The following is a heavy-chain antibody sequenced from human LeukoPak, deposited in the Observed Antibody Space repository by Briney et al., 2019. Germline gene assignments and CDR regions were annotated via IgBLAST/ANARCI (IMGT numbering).Heavy chain of an antibody. V-gene: IGHV3-23*01. D-gene: IGHD6-19*01. CDR1: GFTFSSYA. CDR3: AKRTPYSSGWYYFDY. Sequence: GGSLRLSCAASGFTFSSYAMSWVRQAPGEGLEWVSAISGSGGSTYYADSVKGRFTISRDNSKNTLYLQMNSLRAEDTAVYYCAKRTPYSSGWYYFDYWGQGTLVTVSS. CDR2: ISGSGGST. J-gene: IGHJ4*02.